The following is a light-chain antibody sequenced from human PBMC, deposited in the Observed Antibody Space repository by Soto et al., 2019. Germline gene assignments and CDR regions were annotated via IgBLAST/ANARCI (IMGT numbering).Light chain of an antibody. CDR1: QSVSSN. CDR3: QQSYSSPPT. Sequence: EILMTQSPATLSVSPGERATLSCRASQSVSSNLAWYQQKPGQAPRLLIYGVSTRATDIPARFSGSGSGTEFTLTISSLQSEDFATYYCQQSYSSPPTFGQGTKVEIK. CDR2: GVS. J-gene: IGKJ1*01. V-gene: IGKV3-15*01.